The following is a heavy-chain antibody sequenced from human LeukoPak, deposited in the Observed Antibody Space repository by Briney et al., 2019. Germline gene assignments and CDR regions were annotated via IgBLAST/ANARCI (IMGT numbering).Heavy chain of an antibody. CDR2: ISSSSSYI. V-gene: IGHV3-21*01. CDR3: ARVFSSGWSAEYFQH. CDR1: GFTFSNYN. J-gene: IGHJ1*01. D-gene: IGHD6-19*01. Sequence: KSGGSLRLFCAASGFTFSNYNMNWVRQAPGKGLEWVSSISSSSSYIYYADSVKGRFTISRDNAKNSLFLQMNSLRAEDTAVYYCARVFSSGWSAEYFQHWGQGTLVTVSS.